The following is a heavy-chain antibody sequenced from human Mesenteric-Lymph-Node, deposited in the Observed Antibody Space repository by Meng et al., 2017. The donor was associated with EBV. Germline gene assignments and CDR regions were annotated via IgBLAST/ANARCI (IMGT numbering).Heavy chain of an antibody. V-gene: IGHV4-4*02. Sequence: QVKLQDSGPGLGKPSGALSLTCAVSGGSIRSPHWWSWARQPPGKGLEWIGEIDHSGRTNYNPPLKSRVTISVDKSKSEFSLKLSSVTAADTAVYYCARAGSSGYSSFDYWGQGILVTVSS. CDR3: ARAGSSGYSSFDY. J-gene: IGHJ4*02. D-gene: IGHD3-22*01. CDR2: IDHSGRT. CDR1: GGSIRSPHW.